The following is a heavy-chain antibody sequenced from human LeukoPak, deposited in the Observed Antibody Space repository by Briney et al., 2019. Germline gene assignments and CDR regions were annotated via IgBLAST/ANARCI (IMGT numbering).Heavy chain of an antibody. CDR3: ARDEKGEGYYYDSSGYPDAFDI. CDR1: GYTFTSYG. CDR2: ISAYNGNT. D-gene: IGHD3-22*01. Sequence: ASVKVSCKASGYTFTSYGISWVRQAPEQGLEWMGWISAYNGNTNYAQKLQGRVTMTTDTSTSTAYMELRSLRSDDTAVYYCARDEKGEGYYYDSSGYPDAFDIWGQGTMVTVSS. V-gene: IGHV1-18*01. J-gene: IGHJ3*02.